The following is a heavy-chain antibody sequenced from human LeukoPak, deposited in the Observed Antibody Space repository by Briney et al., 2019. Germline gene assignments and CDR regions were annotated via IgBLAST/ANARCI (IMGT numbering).Heavy chain of an antibody. J-gene: IGHJ4*02. V-gene: IGHV1-69*05. Sequence: ASVKVSCKASGGTFSSYAISWVRQAPVQGLEWMGGIIPIFGTANYAQKFQGRVTITTDESTSTAYMELSSLRSEDTAVYYCARTRYYYGSGSYDLVDYWGQGTLITVSS. D-gene: IGHD3-10*01. CDR1: GGTFSSYA. CDR2: IIPIFGTA. CDR3: ARTRYYYGSGSYDLVDY.